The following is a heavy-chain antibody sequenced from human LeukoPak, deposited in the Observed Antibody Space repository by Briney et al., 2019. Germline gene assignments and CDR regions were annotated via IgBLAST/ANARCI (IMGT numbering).Heavy chain of an antibody. V-gene: IGHV3-30-3*01. CDR2: ISYDGNNK. CDR3: ARLPGYCSSNSCYKMTIPFDY. J-gene: IGHJ4*02. Sequence: PGGSLRLSCSASGFTFSSYSMHWVRQAPGKGLEWAAVISYDGNNKYDADSVKGRFTISRDNSKNTLYLQMNSLRAEDTAVYYCARLPGYCSSNSCYKMTIPFDYWGQGTLVTVSS. CDR1: GFTFSSYS. D-gene: IGHD2-2*02.